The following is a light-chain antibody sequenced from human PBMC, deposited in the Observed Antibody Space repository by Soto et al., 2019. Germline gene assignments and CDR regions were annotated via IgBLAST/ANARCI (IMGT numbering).Light chain of an antibody. CDR2: AAS. Sequence: NKMTRSPSSLSSSVGDRVTITCRSSQSISSYLNWYHQKPGKAPKLLIFAASSLQSGVPSRFSASGSGTRFTLTINSLQPEDFVSYFCQQSYSTQSTFGQGTNVDIK. CDR1: QSISSY. V-gene: IGKV1-39*01. J-gene: IGKJ2*01. CDR3: QQSYSTQST.